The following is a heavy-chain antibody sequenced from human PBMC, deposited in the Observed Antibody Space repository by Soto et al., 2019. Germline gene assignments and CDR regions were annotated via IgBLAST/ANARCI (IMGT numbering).Heavy chain of an antibody. V-gene: IGHV3-23*04. CDR3: TGATYSDY. Sequence: EVKLVQAGGGLVQPGVSLRVSCVASGFTFSTYPMSWFRQAPGRGLEWVAGIGASDGGTYYADSVKGRFTISRDDSKNTLFLQMESLRAEDTAVYYCTGATYSDYWGQGTLVTVSS. CDR1: GFTFSTYP. J-gene: IGHJ4*02. CDR2: IGASDGGT. D-gene: IGHD2-15*01.